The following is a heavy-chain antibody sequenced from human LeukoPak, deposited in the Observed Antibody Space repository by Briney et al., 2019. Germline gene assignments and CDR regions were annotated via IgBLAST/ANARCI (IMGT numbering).Heavy chain of an antibody. J-gene: IGHJ4*02. CDR2: IYYSGST. D-gene: IGHD3-22*01. V-gene: IGHV4-31*03. CDR3: ARRRPHYYDSSGSLDY. Sequence: PSQTLSLTCTVSGGSISRGGYYWSWIRQHPGKGLEWIGYIYYSGSTYYNPSLKSRVTISVDTSKNQFSLKLSSVTAADTAVYYCARRRPHYYDSSGSLDYWGQGTLVTVSS. CDR1: GGSISRGGYY.